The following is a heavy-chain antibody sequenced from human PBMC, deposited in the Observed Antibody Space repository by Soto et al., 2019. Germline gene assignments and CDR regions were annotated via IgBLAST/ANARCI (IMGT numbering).Heavy chain of an antibody. D-gene: IGHD2-15*01. CDR3: ARDIRYCSGNSCYSGGMDV. V-gene: IGHV3-13*01. Sequence: EVQLVESGGGLVQPGGSLRLSCAASGFTFSSSDMHWVRQATGKGLEWVSVIGTAGDTYYPGSVKGRFTISRENAKNSLYLQMNSLRAEDTAVYYCARDIRYCSGNSCYSGGMDVWGQGTTVTVSS. CDR1: GFTFSSSD. J-gene: IGHJ6*02. CDR2: IGTAGDT.